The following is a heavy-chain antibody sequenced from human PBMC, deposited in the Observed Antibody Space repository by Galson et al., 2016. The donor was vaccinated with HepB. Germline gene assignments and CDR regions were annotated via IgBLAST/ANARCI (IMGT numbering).Heavy chain of an antibody. CDR2: IIPIFDTA. J-gene: IGHJ5*02. CDR3: ARDSSSSLVTSWFDP. CDR1: GDTFSNYA. Sequence: SVKVSCKASGDTFSNYAISWVRQAPGQGLEWMGGIIPIFDTAVYAQRFQGRVTITADESTSTAYMELSSLTSADTAVYYCARDSSSSLVTSWFDPWGQGTLVIVSS. V-gene: IGHV1-69*13. D-gene: IGHD6-6*01.